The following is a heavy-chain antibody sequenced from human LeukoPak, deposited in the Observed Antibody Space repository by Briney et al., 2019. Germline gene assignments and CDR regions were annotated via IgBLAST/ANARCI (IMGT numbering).Heavy chain of an antibody. D-gene: IGHD6-13*01. CDR3: AAHDGYSSSWYGPPDMDV. J-gene: IGHJ6*03. Sequence: SVKVSCKASGFTFTSSAMQWVRQARGQRLEWIGWIVVGSGNTNYAQKLQERVTITRDMSTSTAYMELSSLRSEDTAVYYCAAHDGYSSSWYGPPDMDVWGKGTTVTISS. CDR1: GFTFTSSA. V-gene: IGHV1-58*02. CDR2: IVVGSGNT.